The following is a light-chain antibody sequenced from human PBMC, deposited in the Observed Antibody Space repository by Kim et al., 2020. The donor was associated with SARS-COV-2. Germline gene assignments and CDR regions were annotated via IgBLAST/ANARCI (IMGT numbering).Light chain of an antibody. J-gene: IGKJ1*01. CDR3: QRYNSAPWT. CDR2: AAS. CDR1: QDIANA. V-gene: IGKV1-27*01. Sequence: ASIGDRVTITCRASQDIANAVAGYQHKPGKVPQVLIYAASTLQSGVPSRFSGSGSGTEFTLTIGSLQTEDVATYHCQRYNSAPWTFGPGTKVDIK.